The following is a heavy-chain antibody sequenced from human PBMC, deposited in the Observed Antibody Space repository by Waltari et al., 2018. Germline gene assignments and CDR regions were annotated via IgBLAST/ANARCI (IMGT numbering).Heavy chain of an antibody. V-gene: IGHV1-46*01. D-gene: IGHD3-9*01. CDR1: GYTFSRYY. Sequence: QVQLVQSGAEVKKPGASVKVSCKASGYTFSRYYMHWLRQALGQGLEWMGIINPSGGSTSYAQKFQGRVTMTRDTSTSTVYMELSSLRSEDTAVYYCAIAYYDILTGYRPFDYWGQGTLVTVSS. CDR3: AIAYYDILTGYRPFDY. CDR2: INPSGGST. J-gene: IGHJ4*02.